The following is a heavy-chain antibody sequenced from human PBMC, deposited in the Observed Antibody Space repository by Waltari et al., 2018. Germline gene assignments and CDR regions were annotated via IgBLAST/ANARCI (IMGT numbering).Heavy chain of an antibody. CDR3: ARPRITVTAYDAFDL. CDR2: IYYSGSN. D-gene: IGHD1-20*01. J-gene: IGHJ3*01. CDR1: GGSISSSYYY. V-gene: IGHV4-39*01. Sequence: QLQLQESGPGLVKPSETLSLTCTVSGGSISSSYYYWGWIRQPPGKGLEWIGSIYYSGSNYHNPSLKSRVTISVDTSKNQFSLTLSSVTAADTAVYYCARPRITVTAYDAFDLWGQGTMVIVSS.